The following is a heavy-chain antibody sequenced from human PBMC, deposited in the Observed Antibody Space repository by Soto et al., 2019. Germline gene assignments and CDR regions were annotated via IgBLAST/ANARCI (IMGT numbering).Heavy chain of an antibody. CDR2: ISPYTGNT. CDR1: GYIFVNYG. D-gene: IGHD3-16*01. V-gene: IGHV1-18*01. Sequence: QVQLVQSGDEVRKPGSSVKVSCKASGYIFVNYGIAWVRQAPGQGLEWMGWISPYTGNTHSASKVQGRLTMTTDTSTSTAYMDLGSLTSDDTAVYYCVMVDNYVTPTPQDVWGQGTTVTVSS. J-gene: IGHJ6*02. CDR3: VMVDNYVTPTPQDV.